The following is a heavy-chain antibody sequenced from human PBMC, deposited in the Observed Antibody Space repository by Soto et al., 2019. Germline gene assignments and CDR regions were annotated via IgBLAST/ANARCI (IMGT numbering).Heavy chain of an antibody. V-gene: IGHV4-30-4*01. Sequence: PSETLSLTCTVSGGSISSGDYYWSWIRQPPGKGLEWIGYIYYSGSTYYNPSLESRVTISVDTSKNQFSLKLSSVTAADTAVYYCARESHANNWFDPWGQGTLVTVSS. CDR2: IYYSGST. J-gene: IGHJ5*02. CDR3: ARESHANNWFDP. CDR1: GGSISSGDYY.